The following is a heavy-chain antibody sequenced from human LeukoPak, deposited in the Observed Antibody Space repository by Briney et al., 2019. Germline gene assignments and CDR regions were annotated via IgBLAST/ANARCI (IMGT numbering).Heavy chain of an antibody. Sequence: GGSLRLSCAASGFTFSSYWMSWARQAPGKGLEWVANIKQDGSEKYYVDSVKGRFTISRDNAKNSLYLQMNSLRAEDTALYYCAKDSGYDILTGTGGPFDYWGQGTLVTVSS. J-gene: IGHJ4*02. CDR2: IKQDGSEK. CDR1: GFTFSSYW. V-gene: IGHV3-7*03. CDR3: AKDSGYDILTGTGGPFDY. D-gene: IGHD3-9*01.